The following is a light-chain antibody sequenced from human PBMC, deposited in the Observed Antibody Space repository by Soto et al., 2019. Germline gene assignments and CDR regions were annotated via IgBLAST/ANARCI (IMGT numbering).Light chain of an antibody. CDR3: SSYITSTTWV. Sequence: QSVLTQPASVSGSPGQSIAISCTGTNSDVGGYNYVSWYQHHPGKAPKLMIYEVSNRPSGVSNRFSGSKSGNTASLTISGLQAEDEADYYCSSYITSTTWVFGGGTKLTVL. CDR1: NSDVGGYNY. V-gene: IGLV2-14*01. CDR2: EVS. J-gene: IGLJ3*02.